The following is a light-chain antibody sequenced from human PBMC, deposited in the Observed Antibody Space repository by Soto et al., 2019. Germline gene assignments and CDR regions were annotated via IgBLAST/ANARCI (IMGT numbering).Light chain of an antibody. CDR1: SSDVGAYNY. V-gene: IGLV2-8*01. CDR3: TSYEGSNIWV. CDR2: EVS. Sequence: QSALTQPPSASGSPGQSVTISCTGTSSDVGAYNYVSWYQQYPGKAPKLMIYEVSKRPSGVPDRFCGSKSGKTASLTVSGLQPEDEADYYCTSYEGSNIWVFGGGTKVTVL. J-gene: IGLJ3*02.